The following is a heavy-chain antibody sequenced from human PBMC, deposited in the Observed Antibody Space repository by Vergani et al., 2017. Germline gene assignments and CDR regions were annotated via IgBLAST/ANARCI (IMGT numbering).Heavy chain of an antibody. V-gene: IGHV4-34*01. CDR3: ARGTGYCSSTSCYYYYYYYMDV. CDR2: INHSGST. D-gene: IGHD2-2*01. J-gene: IGHJ6*03. Sequence: QVQLQQWGAGLLKPSETLSLTCAVYGVSFSGYYWSWIRQPPGKGLEWIGEINHSGSTNYNPSLKSRVTISVDTSKNQFSLKLSSVTAADTAVYYCARGTGYCSSTSCYYYYYYYMDVWGKGTTVTVSS. CDR1: GVSFSGYY.